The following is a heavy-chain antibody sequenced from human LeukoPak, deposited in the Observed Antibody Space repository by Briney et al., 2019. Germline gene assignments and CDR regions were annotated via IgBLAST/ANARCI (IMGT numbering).Heavy chain of an antibody. V-gene: IGHV3-23*01. CDR1: GFTFSNYA. J-gene: IGHJ4*02. CDR2: ISGSGGGT. CDR3: AKKWGVGTTTLDYFDY. Sequence: PGGSLRLSCAASGFTFSNYAMSWVRQAPGKGLEWVSGISGSGGGTYYADSVKGRFTISRDNSKNTLYLQMNSLTDEDTAVYYCAKKWGVGTTTLDYFDYWGQGTLVTVSS. D-gene: IGHD1-26*01.